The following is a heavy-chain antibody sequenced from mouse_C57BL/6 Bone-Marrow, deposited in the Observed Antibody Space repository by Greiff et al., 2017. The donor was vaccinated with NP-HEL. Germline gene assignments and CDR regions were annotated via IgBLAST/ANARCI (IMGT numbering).Heavy chain of an antibody. J-gene: IGHJ4*01. CDR2: IDPSDSYT. D-gene: IGHD1-1*01. V-gene: IGHV1-50*01. CDR1: GYTFTSYW. Sequence: QVQLQQPGAELVKPGASVKLSCKASGYTFTSYWMQWVKQRPGQGLEWIGEIDPSDSYTNYNQKFKGKATLTVDTSSSTAYMQLSSLTSEDSAVYYGAVVATGAMDYWGQGTSVTVSS. CDR3: AVVATGAMDY.